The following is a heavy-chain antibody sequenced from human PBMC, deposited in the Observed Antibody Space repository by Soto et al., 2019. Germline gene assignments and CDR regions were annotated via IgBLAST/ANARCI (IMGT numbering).Heavy chain of an antibody. CDR2: INPSGGST. CDR1: GYTFTSYY. J-gene: IGHJ4*02. Sequence: QVQLVQSGAELKKPGASVKVSCKASGYTFTSYYMHWVRQPPGQGLEWMGIINPSGGSTTYAQKFERRVTMTRETCTSTVYMELRSLRAEATAVYYCARAGVLVPAALYYFDYWGQGALVAVAS. D-gene: IGHD2-2*01. V-gene: IGHV1-46*01. CDR3: ARAGVLVPAALYYFDY.